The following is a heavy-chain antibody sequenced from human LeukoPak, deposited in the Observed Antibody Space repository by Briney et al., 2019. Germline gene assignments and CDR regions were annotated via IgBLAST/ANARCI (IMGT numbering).Heavy chain of an antibody. J-gene: IGHJ4*02. Sequence: SETLSLTCTVSGGSINRYYWSWIRQPPGKGLEWVGRIYSSGSTNYNPSLKSRLTISVDTSKNQFSLNLSSVTAADTAVYYCARARRSGSLLDYWGQGTLVTVSS. CDR2: IYSSGST. V-gene: IGHV4-59*01. CDR1: GGSINRYY. D-gene: IGHD1-26*01. CDR3: ARARRSGSLLDY.